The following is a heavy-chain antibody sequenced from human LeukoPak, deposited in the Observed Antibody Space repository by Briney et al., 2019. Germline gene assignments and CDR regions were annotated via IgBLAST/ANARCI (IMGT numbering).Heavy chain of an antibody. V-gene: IGHV4-59*08. D-gene: IGHD4-17*01. CDR3: ARSARFTVTGDY. CDR2: IYYSGST. J-gene: IGHJ4*02. CDR1: GGSISSYY. Sequence: SETLSLTCTVSGGSISSYYWSWIRQPPGKGLEWIGYIYYSGSTNYNPSLKSRVTISVDTSKNQFSLKLSSVTAADTAVYYCARSARFTVTGDYWGQGTLVTVS.